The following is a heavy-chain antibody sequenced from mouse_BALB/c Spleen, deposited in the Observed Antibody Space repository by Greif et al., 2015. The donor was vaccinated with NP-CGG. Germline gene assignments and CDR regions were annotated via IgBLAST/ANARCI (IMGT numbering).Heavy chain of an antibody. J-gene: IGHJ4*01. V-gene: IGHV2-5*01. D-gene: IGHD4-1*01. CDR3: AKKRWDDAMDY. CDR1: GFSLTSYG. CDR2: IWRGGST. Sequence: VDLVDSGPGLVQPSQSLSITCTVSGFSLTSYGVHWVRQSPGKGLEWLGVIWRGGSTDYNAAFMSRLSITKDNSKSXVFFKMNSLQADDTAIYYCAKKRWDDAMDYWGQGTSVTVSS.